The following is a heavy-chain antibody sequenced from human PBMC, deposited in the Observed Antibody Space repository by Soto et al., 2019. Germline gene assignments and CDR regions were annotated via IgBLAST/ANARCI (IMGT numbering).Heavy chain of an antibody. V-gene: IGHV4-59*01. CDR3: ARDLWGYCGTDCYPLDV. Sequence: QVRLQESGPGLVKPSETLSLTCTVSGGSISRYYWSWIRQPPGKGLEWIGYLYNTGSTIYNPSLKRRATISVDTSKNQFSLKLNSVTAAETAVYCCARDLWGYCGTDCYPLDVWGQGTTVTVSS. D-gene: IGHD2-21*02. CDR1: GGSISRYY. CDR2: LYNTGST. J-gene: IGHJ6*02.